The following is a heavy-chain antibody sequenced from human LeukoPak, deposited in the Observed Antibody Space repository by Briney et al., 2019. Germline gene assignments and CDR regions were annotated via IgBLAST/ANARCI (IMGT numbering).Heavy chain of an antibody. Sequence: GGSLRLSCAASGFTFSSYGMHWVRQAPGKGLEWVAFIRRYDGSNKYYADSVKGRFTISRDNSKSTLYLQMNSLRAEDTAVYYCAKVNGYGEPTDYWGQGTLVTVSS. D-gene: IGHD4-17*01. V-gene: IGHV3-30*02. J-gene: IGHJ4*02. CDR3: AKVNGYGEPTDY. CDR1: GFTFSSYG. CDR2: IRRYDGSNK.